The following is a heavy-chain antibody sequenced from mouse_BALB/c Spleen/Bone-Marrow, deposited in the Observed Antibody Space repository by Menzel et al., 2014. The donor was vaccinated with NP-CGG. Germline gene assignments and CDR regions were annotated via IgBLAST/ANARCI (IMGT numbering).Heavy chain of an antibody. V-gene: IGHV14-3*02. Sequence: EVQLQESGAELVKTGASVKLSCTASGFNIKDTYMHWVKQRPEQGLEWIVGIDPANGNTKYDSKFQGKATITADTSPNTVYLQLSSLTSEDTAVYYCAYYRYDEGGFAFCGQGTPVTVSA. J-gene: IGHJ3*01. CDR1: GFNIKDTY. CDR2: IDPANGNT. CDR3: AYYRYDEGGFAF. D-gene: IGHD2-14*01.